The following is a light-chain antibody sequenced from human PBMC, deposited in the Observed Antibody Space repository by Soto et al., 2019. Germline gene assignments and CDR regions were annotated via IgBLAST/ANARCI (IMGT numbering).Light chain of an antibody. CDR1: NFGSNS. J-gene: IGLJ1*01. Sequence: SYELNQPPSVSMAPGQTASIPCGGNNFGSNSVHWYQQKPGQAPVLLVYDNSARPSGIPERFSCCNSGNTATLTISRVEAGDEADYYCQVWDRTTDHVFGTGTKVTV. V-gene: IGLV3-21*02. CDR3: QVWDRTTDHV. CDR2: DNS.